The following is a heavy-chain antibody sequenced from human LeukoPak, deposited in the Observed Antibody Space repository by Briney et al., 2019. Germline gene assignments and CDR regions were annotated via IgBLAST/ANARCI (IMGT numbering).Heavy chain of an antibody. J-gene: IGHJ5*02. CDR1: GYTFTGYY. CDR3: AREVITGTTRGLFTPRQKNWFDP. D-gene: IGHD1-20*01. Sequence: ASVKVSCKASGYTFTGYYMHWVRQAPGQGLEWMGWINPNSGGTNYAQKFQGRVTMTRDTSISTAYMELSRLRSDDTAVYYCAREVITGTTRGLFTPRQKNWFDPWGQGTLVTVSS. CDR2: INPNSGGT. V-gene: IGHV1-2*02.